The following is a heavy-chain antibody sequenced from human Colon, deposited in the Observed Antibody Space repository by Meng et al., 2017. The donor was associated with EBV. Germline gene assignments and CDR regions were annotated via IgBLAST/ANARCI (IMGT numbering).Heavy chain of an antibody. CDR1: GGSIKSCYYY. Sequence: VPPAVSGPGIVKPSQTLSLHLNCLGGSIKSCYYYWSLIRQPPGKGLELIGYIYYTGSTYHNPSLKSRVTISMDTSKNQFSLRLSSVTAADTAVYYCARNYYFDYWGQGTLVTVSS. CDR2: IYYTGST. J-gene: IGHJ4*02. V-gene: IGHV4-30-4*01. CDR3: ARNYYFDY.